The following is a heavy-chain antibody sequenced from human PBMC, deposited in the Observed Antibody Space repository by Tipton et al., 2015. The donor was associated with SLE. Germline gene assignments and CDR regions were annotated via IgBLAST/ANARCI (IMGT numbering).Heavy chain of an antibody. Sequence: SLRLSCAASGFTFGDYAMSWFRQAPGKGLEWVSYISSRGTTIYYADSVKGRFTISRDNAKNTLYLQMNSLRAEDTAVYYCARDRRYNYGSGYYYYMDVWGKGTTVTVSS. CDR1: GFTFGDYA. CDR2: ISSRGTTI. CDR3: ARDRRYNYGSGYYYYMDV. V-gene: IGHV3-48*03. J-gene: IGHJ6*03. D-gene: IGHD3-10*01.